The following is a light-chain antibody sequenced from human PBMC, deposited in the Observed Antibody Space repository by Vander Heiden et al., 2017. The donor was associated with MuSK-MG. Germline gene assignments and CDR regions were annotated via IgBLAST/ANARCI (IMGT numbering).Light chain of an antibody. CDR3: QVWDSSSDHPV. V-gene: IGLV3-21*04. Sequence: SDVLPQPLSVSVAPGKTARSTSGGNKIGSKSVHWYQQKPGQAPVLVIDYDSDRPSGIPERFSGSNSGNTATLTISRVEAGDEADYYCQVWDSSSDHPVFGGGTKLTVL. J-gene: IGLJ2*01. CDR1: KIGSKS. CDR2: YDS.